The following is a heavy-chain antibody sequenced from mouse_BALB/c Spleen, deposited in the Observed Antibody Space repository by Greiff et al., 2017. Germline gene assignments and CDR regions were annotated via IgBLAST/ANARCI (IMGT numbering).Heavy chain of an antibody. Sequence: QLQQSGAELVRPGALVKLSCKASGFNIKDYYMHWVKQRPEQGLEWIGWIDPENGNTIYDPKFQGKASITADTSSNTAYLQLSSLTSEDTAVYYCAGFYYYGVYYFDYWGQGTTLTVSS. CDR3: AGFYYYGVYYFDY. CDR2: IDPENGNT. J-gene: IGHJ2*01. D-gene: IGHD1-1*01. CDR1: GFNIKDYY. V-gene: IGHV14-1*02.